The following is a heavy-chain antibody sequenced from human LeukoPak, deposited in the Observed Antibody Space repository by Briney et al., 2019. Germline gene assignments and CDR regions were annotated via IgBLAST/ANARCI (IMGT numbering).Heavy chain of an antibody. J-gene: IGHJ4*02. CDR2: VDPEDGET. CDR3: ATSGYSGYDFDY. D-gene: IGHD5-12*01. CDR1: GYTFTDYY. Sequence: GASVKVSCKASGYTFTDYYMHWVQQAPGKGLEWMGRVDPEDGETIYAEKFQGRVTITADTSTDTAYMELSSLRSEDTAVYYCATSGYSGYDFDYWGQGTLVTVSS. V-gene: IGHV1-69-2*01.